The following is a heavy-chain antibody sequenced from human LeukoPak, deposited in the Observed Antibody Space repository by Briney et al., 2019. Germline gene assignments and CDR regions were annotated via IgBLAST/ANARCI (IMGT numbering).Heavy chain of an antibody. CDR2: MNPNSGNT. CDR3: ARKGPANYYYYYMDV. J-gene: IGHJ6*03. D-gene: IGHD2-2*01. CDR1: GYTFTSYD. V-gene: IGHV1-8*01. Sequence: ASVKVSCKASGYTFTSYDLNWVRQATGQGLEWVGWMNPNSGNTGYAPKFQGRVTMTRNTSMSTAYMELSSLRSEDTAVYYCARKGPANYYYYYMDVWGKGTSVTVSS.